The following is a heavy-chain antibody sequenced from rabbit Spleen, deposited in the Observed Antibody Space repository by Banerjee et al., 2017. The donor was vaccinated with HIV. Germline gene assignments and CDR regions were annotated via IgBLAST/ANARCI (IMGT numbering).Heavy chain of an antibody. CDR1: GFSFSNKAV. D-gene: IGHD7-1*01. CDR2: INAITGKA. V-gene: IGHV1S45*01. J-gene: IGHJ4*01. Sequence: QEQLVESGGGLVQPGGSLKLSCTASGFSFSNKAVMCWVRQAPGKGLEWIACINAITGKAVYATWAKGRFTISKTSSTTVTLRMASLTAADTATYFCARSVNSSPYSKYDLWGQGTLVTVS. CDR3: ARSVNSSPYSKYDL.